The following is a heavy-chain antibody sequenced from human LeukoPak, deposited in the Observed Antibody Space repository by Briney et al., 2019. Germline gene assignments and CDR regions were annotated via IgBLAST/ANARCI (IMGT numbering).Heavy chain of an antibody. V-gene: IGHV3-11*01. CDR2: MSSRGYPT. CDR3: ARVGIALTSPFDY. J-gene: IGHJ4*02. Sequence: GGSLRLSCLASGFTFSDYYMRWVRQAPGKGLEWISYMSSRGYPTYYAESVKGRFTISRDNAKNTLYLQMHNLRTDDTAVYFCARVGIALTSPFDYWGRGTLVAVSS. D-gene: IGHD1-1*01. CDR1: GFTFSDYY.